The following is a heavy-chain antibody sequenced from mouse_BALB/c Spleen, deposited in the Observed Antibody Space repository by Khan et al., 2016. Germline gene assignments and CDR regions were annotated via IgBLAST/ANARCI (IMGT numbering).Heavy chain of an antibody. J-gene: IGHJ1*01. CDR3: VCYGSSWYFDV. CDR2: INSDGSAI. Sequence: EVQLLETGGGLVQPGGSRGLSCEGSGFTFSGFWTSWVRQTLGKTLEWLGDINSDGSAINYAPSIMDRFTIFRDNDKSTLYLQMSNLLSEDTATYFCVCYGSSWYFDVSGAGTTVTVSS. V-gene: IGHV11-2*02. D-gene: IGHD1-1*01. CDR1: GFTFSGFW.